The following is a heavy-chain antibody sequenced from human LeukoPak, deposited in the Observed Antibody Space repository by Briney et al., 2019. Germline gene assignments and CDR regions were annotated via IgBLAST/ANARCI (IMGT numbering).Heavy chain of an antibody. CDR1: GFTFSNFW. D-gene: IGHD1-1*01. CDR2: IKQDGREK. J-gene: IGHJ4*02. Sequence: GGSLRLSCAASGFTFSNFWMTWVRQAPGKGLQWVANIKQDGREKYYVDSVKGRFTISRDNAKNSLYLQMDSLTADDTAIYYCARMPPGQLERPYYFDYWGQGTLVTVSS. CDR3: ARMPPGQLERPYYFDY. V-gene: IGHV3-7*04.